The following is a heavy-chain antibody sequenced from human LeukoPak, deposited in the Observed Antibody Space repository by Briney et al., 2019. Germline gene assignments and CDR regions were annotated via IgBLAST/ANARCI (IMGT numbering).Heavy chain of an antibody. Sequence: GRSLRLSCAASGFTFSSYAMHWVRQARGKRLEWVAVISYDGSNKYYADSVKGRFTISRDNSKNTLYLQMNSLRVEDTAMYYCAREISITMIVVDPIWGQGTLVTVSS. J-gene: IGHJ4*02. D-gene: IGHD3-22*01. CDR2: ISYDGSNK. V-gene: IGHV3-30-3*01. CDR1: GFTFSSYA. CDR3: AREISITMIVVDPI.